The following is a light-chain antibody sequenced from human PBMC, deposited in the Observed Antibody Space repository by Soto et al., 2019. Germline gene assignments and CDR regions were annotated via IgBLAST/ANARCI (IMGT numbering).Light chain of an antibody. J-gene: IGKJ1*01. CDR1: QSVSSN. CDR3: QQYNDWTLT. Sequence: EILMTQSPVTLSVSPGERATLSCRASQSVSSNLACYQQKPGQAPSLLIYDSFTRATGIPARFSGTGSGTEFTLTISSLQSEDFALYYCQQYNDWTLTFGQGTKVEI. V-gene: IGKV3-15*01. CDR2: DSF.